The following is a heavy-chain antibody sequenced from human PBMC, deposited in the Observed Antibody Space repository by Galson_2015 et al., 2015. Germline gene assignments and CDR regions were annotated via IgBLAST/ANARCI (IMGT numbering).Heavy chain of an antibody. CDR1: GYTFTSYA. CDR2: INAGNGNT. CDR3: ARVRPYGSGSYYKEPSYYYYGMDV. Sequence: SVKVSCKASGYTFTSYAMHWVRQAPGQRLEWMGWINAGNGNTKYSQKFQGRVTITRDTSASTAYMELSSLRSEDTAVYYCARVRPYGSGSYYKEPSYYYYGMDVWGQGTTVTVSS. V-gene: IGHV1-3*01. J-gene: IGHJ6*02. D-gene: IGHD3-10*01.